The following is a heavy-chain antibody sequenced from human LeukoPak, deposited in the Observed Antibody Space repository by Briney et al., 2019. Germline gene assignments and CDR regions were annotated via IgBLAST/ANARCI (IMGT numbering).Heavy chain of an antibody. D-gene: IGHD2-8*01. Sequence: PGGSLRLSCAASGFTFSSYWMHWVRQAPGKGLEWVSSFSGSSNYIYYADSVRGRFTISRDNAKNSLFLQMNSLRAEDTAVYYCARAGYCTNGVCYAYGMDVWGQGTTVTVSS. CDR2: FSGSSNYI. CDR1: GFTFSSYW. J-gene: IGHJ6*02. CDR3: ARAGYCTNGVCYAYGMDV. V-gene: IGHV3-21*01.